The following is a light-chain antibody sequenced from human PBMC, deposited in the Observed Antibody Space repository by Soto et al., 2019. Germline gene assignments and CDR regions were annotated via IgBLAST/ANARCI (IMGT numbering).Light chain of an antibody. V-gene: IGKV3-15*01. CDR1: QSVSRN. J-gene: IGKJ5*01. CDR3: QQYNNWLPIT. Sequence: EIVMAQSPATLSVSPGERATLSCRASQSVSRNLAWYQQKPGQAPRLLIYGASTRATGIPARFSGSGSGTEFTLTISSLQSEDFAAYYCQQYNNWLPITFGQGTRLEIK. CDR2: GAS.